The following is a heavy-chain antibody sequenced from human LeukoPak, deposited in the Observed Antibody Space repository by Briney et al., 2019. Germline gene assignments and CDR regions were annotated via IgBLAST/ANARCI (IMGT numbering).Heavy chain of an antibody. J-gene: IGHJ3*02. CDR3: ARDRSLLSRASDI. CDR1: GFTFDDYA. V-gene: IGHV3-9*01. CDR2: ISWNSGSI. Sequence: GGSLRLSCAASGFTFDDYAMHWVRQAPGKGLEWVSGISWNSGSIGYADSVKGRFTISRDNAKNSLYLQMNSLRVEDTAVYYCARDRSLLSRASDIWGQGTMVTVSS.